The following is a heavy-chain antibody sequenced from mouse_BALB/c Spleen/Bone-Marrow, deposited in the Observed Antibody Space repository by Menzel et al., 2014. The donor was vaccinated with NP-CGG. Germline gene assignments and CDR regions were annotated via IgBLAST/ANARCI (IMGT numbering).Heavy chain of an antibody. CDR2: ISGGDAYT. D-gene: IGHD3-3*01. CDR3: GRGDGSMDY. CDR1: ELTYSSYG. J-gene: IGHJ4*01. Sequence: EVQLVESGGDLVKPGGSLKLSCAASELTYSSYGMSWVRQTPEKRLEWVATISGGDAYTYYPDSVKGRFTISRDNAKNILYLQMSRLKSEDTAMYYCGRGDGSMDYWGQGTSVTVSS. V-gene: IGHV5-6*01.